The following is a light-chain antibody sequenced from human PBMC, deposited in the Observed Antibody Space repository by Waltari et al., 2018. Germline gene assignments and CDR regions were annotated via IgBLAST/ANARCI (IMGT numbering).Light chain of an antibody. CDR3: GTWDNNLSALV. J-gene: IGLJ2*01. Sequence: QSVLTQPPSVSAAPGQKVTISCSGSTSNIGNNYVSWYQQLPGAAPKVFIYETEKRPSGMPDRYSGSKSGTSASLGITGLQTGDEAAYYGGTWDNNLSALVFGGGTKLTVL. CDR1: TSNIGNNY. V-gene: IGLV1-51*02. CDR2: ETE.